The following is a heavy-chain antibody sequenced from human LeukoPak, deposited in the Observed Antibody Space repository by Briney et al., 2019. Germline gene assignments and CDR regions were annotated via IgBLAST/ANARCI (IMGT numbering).Heavy chain of an antibody. J-gene: IGHJ4*02. CDR2: IGGSGGST. V-gene: IGHV3-23*01. CDR3: AKCDSSDTFDY. D-gene: IGHD3-22*01. CDR1: GFTSSSYA. Sequence: GGSLRLSCAASGFTSSSYAMSWVRQAPGKGLEWVSAIGGSGGSTYYADSVKGRFTISRDNSKNTLYLQMNSLRAEDTAVYYCAKCDSSDTFDYWGQGTLVTVSS.